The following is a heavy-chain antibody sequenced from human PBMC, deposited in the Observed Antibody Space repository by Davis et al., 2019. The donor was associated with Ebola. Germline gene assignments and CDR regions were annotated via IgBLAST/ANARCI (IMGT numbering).Heavy chain of an antibody. J-gene: IGHJ4*02. CDR3: ARDGTYYIGHCVSTSCFGVDY. D-gene: IGHD2-2*01. Sequence: ASVKVSCKASGGTFSSYAISWVRQAPGQGLEWMGWMNPNSANTGYAQKFQGRVTMTRNTSISTAYMELNSLRSEDTAVYYCARDGTYYIGHCVSTSCFGVDYWGQGTLVTVSS. CDR1: GGTFSSYA. CDR2: MNPNSANT. V-gene: IGHV1-8*02.